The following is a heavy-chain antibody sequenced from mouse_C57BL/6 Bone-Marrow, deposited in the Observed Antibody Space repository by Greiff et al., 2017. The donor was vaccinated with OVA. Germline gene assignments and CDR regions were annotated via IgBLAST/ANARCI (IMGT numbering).Heavy chain of an antibody. D-gene: IGHD1-1*01. V-gene: IGHV5-6*02. J-gene: IGHJ3*01. CDR3: ASPFYYYGSSYSFAY. CDR1: GFTFSSYG. CDR2: ISSGGSYT. Sequence: DVKLVESGGDLVKPGGSLKLSCAASGFTFSSYGMSWVRQTPDKRLAWVATISSGGSYTYYPDSVKGRFTISRDNAKNTLYLQMSSLKSEDTAMYYCASPFYYYGSSYSFAYWGQGTLVTVSA.